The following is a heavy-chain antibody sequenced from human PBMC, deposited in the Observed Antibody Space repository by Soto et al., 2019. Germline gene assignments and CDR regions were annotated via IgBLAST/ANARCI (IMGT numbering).Heavy chain of an antibody. D-gene: IGHD3-16*02. V-gene: IGHV3-23*01. CDR1: GFTFSSYA. CDR3: ARVYDYIWGSYPTDGNWFDP. CDR2: ISGSGGST. Sequence: GGSLRLSCAASGFTFSSYAMSWVRQAPGKGLEWVSAISGSGGSTYYADSVKGRFTISRDNSKNTLYLQMNSLRAEDTAVYYCARVYDYIWGSYPTDGNWFDPWVQGTLVTVSS. J-gene: IGHJ5*02.